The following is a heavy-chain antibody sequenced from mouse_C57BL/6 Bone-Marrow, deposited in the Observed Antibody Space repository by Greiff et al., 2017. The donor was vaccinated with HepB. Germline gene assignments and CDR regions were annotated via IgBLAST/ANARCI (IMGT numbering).Heavy chain of an antibody. Sequence: ESGPGLVKPSQSLSLTCSVTGYSITSGYYWNWIRQFPGNKLEWMGYISYDGSNNYNPSLKNRISITRDTSKNQFFLKLNSVTTEDTATYYCALSTMITTVYFDYWGQGTTLTVSS. CDR1: GYSITSGYY. CDR2: ISYDGSN. CDR3: ALSTMITTVYFDY. J-gene: IGHJ2*01. V-gene: IGHV3-6*01. D-gene: IGHD2-4*01.